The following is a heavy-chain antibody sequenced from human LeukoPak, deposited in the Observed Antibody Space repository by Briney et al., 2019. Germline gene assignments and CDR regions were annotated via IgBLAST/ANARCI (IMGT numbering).Heavy chain of an antibody. CDR2: IQSDGSHK. J-gene: IGHJ4*02. CDR3: ANGKYYFDNSGYPL. CDR1: GFTFSSYG. D-gene: IGHD3-22*01. Sequence: PGGSLRLSCAASGFTFSSYGMHWVRQAPGKGLEGGTFIQSDGSHKYYADSVKGRLTISRDNSKNTLYLQMNSLRAEDTAVYYCANGKYYFDNSGYPLWGQGTLVTVSS. V-gene: IGHV3-30*02.